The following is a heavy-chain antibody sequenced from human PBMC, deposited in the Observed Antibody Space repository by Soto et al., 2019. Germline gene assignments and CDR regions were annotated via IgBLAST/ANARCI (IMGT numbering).Heavy chain of an antibody. V-gene: IGHV1-18*01. CDR3: AREYCRGGSCYGTDY. CDR1: GNTFTTCG. Sequence: QVQLVESGAEVKKPGASVKDSCKASGNTFTTCGISWVRQAPGQGLEWMGWISGYNDNTKYAPKFQGRVTMTTDTSTSTASMELRSLRSDDTAVYYCAREYCRGGSCYGTDYWGQGTLVAVSS. CDR2: ISGYNDNT. J-gene: IGHJ4*02. D-gene: IGHD2-15*01.